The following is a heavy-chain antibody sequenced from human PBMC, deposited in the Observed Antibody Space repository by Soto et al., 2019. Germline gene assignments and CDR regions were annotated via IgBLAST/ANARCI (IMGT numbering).Heavy chain of an antibody. CDR2: INHSGST. CDR3: ARGSSAITPPTTVTTLFDY. D-gene: IGHD4-17*01. V-gene: IGHV4-34*01. CDR1: GGSFSGYY. Sequence: SETLSLTCAVYGGSFSGYYWSWIRQPPGKGLEWIGEINHSGSTNYNPSLKSRVTISVDTSKNQFSLKLSSVTAADTAVYYCARGSSAITPPTTVTTLFDYWGQGTLVTSPQ. J-gene: IGHJ4*02.